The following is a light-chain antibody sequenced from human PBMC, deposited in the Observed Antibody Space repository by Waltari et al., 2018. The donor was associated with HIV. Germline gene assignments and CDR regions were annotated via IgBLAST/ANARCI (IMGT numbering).Light chain of an antibody. Sequence: EIVLTQSPPTLSLSPGERATLSCRASQSVGSYLGWYQQKPGQAPRLLIYDASNRATVIPARFSGSGSGTDFTLTISSLEPEDFAVYYCQHRSDWPPTFGQGTKVEIK. J-gene: IGKJ1*01. V-gene: IGKV3-11*01. CDR3: QHRSDWPPT. CDR1: QSVGSY. CDR2: DAS.